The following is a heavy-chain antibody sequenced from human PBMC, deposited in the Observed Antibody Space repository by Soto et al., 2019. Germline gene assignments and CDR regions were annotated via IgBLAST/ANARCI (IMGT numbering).Heavy chain of an antibody. D-gene: IGHD3-3*01. J-gene: IGHJ6*03. CDR1: GFTFSSYT. Sequence: EVQLVESGGGLVKPGGSLRLSCGASGFTFSSYTLNWVRQAPGKGLEWVSSISSSGSYIYYADSLKGRFTISRDNARNSLYLQMSSLRXEDTAIYYCARATPVKXFXXXYNFYTYMDVWGKGTTVTVSS. V-gene: IGHV3-21*01. CDR2: ISSSGSYI. CDR3: ARATPVKXFXXXYNFYTYMDV.